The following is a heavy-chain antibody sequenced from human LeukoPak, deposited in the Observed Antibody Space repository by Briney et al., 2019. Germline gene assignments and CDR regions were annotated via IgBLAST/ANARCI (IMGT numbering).Heavy chain of an antibody. J-gene: IGHJ3*02. Sequence: PSETLSLTCTVSGGSISSSYWTWIRQPPGKGLEWIGYIYYSGSTNYNPSLKSRVTISVDTSKNQFSLKLSSVTAADTAMYYCARDSTYYDFLIGYTPHAFDIWGQGTMVTVSS. D-gene: IGHD3-3*01. CDR2: IYYSGST. CDR1: GGSISSSY. V-gene: IGHV4-59*01. CDR3: ARDSTYYDFLIGYTPHAFDI.